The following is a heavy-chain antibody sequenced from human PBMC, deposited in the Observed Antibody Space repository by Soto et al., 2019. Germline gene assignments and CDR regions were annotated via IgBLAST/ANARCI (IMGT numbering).Heavy chain of an antibody. CDR1: GFTFSSYW. CDR2: INSDGSST. J-gene: IGHJ4*02. Sequence: GGSLRLSCAASGFTFSSYWMHWVRQAPGKGLVWVSRINSDGSSTSYADSVKGRFTISRDNAKNTLYLQMNSLRAEDTAVYYCARGGGYDYVWGSYRSLFDYWGQGTLVTVSS. CDR3: ARGGGYDYVWGSYRSLFDY. D-gene: IGHD3-16*02. V-gene: IGHV3-74*01.